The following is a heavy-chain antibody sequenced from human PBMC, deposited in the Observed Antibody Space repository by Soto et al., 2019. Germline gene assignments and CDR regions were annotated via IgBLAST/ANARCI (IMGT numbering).Heavy chain of an antibody. CDR3: ARGDCISTSCPPDYYYGMDV. CDR2: IYYSGST. J-gene: IGHJ6*02. Sequence: SETLCLTCTVSGGSIGGGDGYWSWIRQPPGKGLEWIGYIYYSGSTYYNPSLKSRVTISVDTSKNQFSLKLSSVTAADTAVYYCARGDCISTSCPPDYYYGMDVWGQGTTVTVSS. D-gene: IGHD2-2*01. CDR1: GGSIGGGDGY. V-gene: IGHV4-30-4*01.